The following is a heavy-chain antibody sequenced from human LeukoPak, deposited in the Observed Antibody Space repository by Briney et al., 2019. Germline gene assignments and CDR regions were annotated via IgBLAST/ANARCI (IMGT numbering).Heavy chain of an antibody. D-gene: IGHD3-22*01. CDR1: GGSISSYY. CDR3: ARTSSSGYYFRWFDL. CDR2: IYYSGST. J-gene: IGHJ5*02. V-gene: IGHV4-59*01. Sequence: SETLSLTCTVSGGSISSYYWSWIRQPPGKGLEWIGYIYYSGSTNYNPSLKSRVTISVDTSKNQFSLKLSSVTAAGTAVYYCARTSSSGYYFRWFDLWGQGTLVTVSS.